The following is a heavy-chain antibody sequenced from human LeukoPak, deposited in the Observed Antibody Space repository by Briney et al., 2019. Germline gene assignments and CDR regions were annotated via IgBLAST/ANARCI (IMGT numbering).Heavy chain of an antibody. D-gene: IGHD2-2*01. CDR3: ARDARHRYCGSTSCYRGWFYP. V-gene: IGHV1-69*13. CDR2: IIPIFGTA. J-gene: IGHJ5*02. CDR1: GYTFTSYG. Sequence: GASVKVSCKASGYTFTSYGISWVRQAPGQGLQWMGGIIPIFGTAIYAQKFQGRVTITADASTSTAYMELSSLRSEDTAVYYCARDARHRYCGSTSCYRGWFYPWGQGTLVTVSS.